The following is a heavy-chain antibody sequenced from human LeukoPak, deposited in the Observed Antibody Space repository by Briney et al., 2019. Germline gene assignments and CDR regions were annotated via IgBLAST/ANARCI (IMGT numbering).Heavy chain of an antibody. CDR1: GFTVSTNY. D-gene: IGHD2-8*02. V-gene: IGHV3-53*01. J-gene: IGHJ4*02. CDR2: IYSGGST. CDR3: ARDTGSMAARFFDY. Sequence: GGSLRLSCVASGFTVSTNYMSWVRQAPGKGLEWVSVIYSGGSTYYADSVKGRFTISRDRSKNTLYLQMNSLRAEDTAVYYCARDTGSMAARFFDYWGQGTLVTVSS.